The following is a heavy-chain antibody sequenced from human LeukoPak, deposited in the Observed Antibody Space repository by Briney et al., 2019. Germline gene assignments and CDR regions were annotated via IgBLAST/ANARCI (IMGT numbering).Heavy chain of an antibody. CDR3: ARGLGYYDILTGYEYYFDY. CDR1: GGSISSSSYY. V-gene: IGHV4-39*07. D-gene: IGHD3-9*01. J-gene: IGHJ4*02. CDR2: IYYSGST. Sequence: SETLSLTCTVSGGSISSSSYYWGWIRQPPGKGLEWIGSIYYSGSTYYNPSLKSRVTISVDTSKNQFSLKLSSVTAADTAVYYCARGLGYYDILTGYEYYFDYWGQGTLATVSS.